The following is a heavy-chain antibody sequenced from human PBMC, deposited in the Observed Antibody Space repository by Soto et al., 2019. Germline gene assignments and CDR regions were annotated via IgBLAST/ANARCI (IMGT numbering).Heavy chain of an antibody. CDR1: GDSISSYY. CDR2: IYYSGST. CDR3: ARGVYYDFWSGYYTSIWFDP. V-gene: IGHV4-59*01. Sequence: SETLSLTCTVSGDSISSYYWSWIRQPPGKGLEWIGNIYYSGSTNYNPSLKSRVTISVDTTKNQFSLKQSYVTSTDTTVYFVARGVYYDFWSGYYTSIWFDPWGQGTLVTVSS. J-gene: IGHJ5*01. D-gene: IGHD3-3*01.